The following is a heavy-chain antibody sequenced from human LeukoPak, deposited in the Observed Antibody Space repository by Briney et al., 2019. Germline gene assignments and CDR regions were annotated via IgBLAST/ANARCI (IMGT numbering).Heavy chain of an antibody. Sequence: GGSLRLSCAASGFNFRNYNMNWARQATGKGLEWVSSISSTSGDIYYADSVKGRFTISRDNAKSSLYLQMNSLRAEDTAVYYCARDLYCSGGSCYGRDYWGQGILVTVSS. CDR1: GFNFRNYN. CDR3: ARDLYCSGGSCYGRDY. J-gene: IGHJ4*02. CDR2: ISSTSGDI. D-gene: IGHD2-15*01. V-gene: IGHV3-21*01.